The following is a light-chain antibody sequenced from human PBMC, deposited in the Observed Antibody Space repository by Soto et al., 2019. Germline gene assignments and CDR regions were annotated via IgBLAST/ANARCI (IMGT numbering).Light chain of an antibody. V-gene: IGKV1-5*03. J-gene: IGKJ1*01. CDR2: KAS. Sequence: DIQMTQSPSTLSASLGDRVTITCRASQTISTWLAWYQQKPGKAPNLLIYKASSLESGVPPRFSGSGSGTEFTLTISSLQPDDFATYYCQQYHSYSWTFGQWTKVEIK. CDR3: QQYHSYSWT. CDR1: QTISTW.